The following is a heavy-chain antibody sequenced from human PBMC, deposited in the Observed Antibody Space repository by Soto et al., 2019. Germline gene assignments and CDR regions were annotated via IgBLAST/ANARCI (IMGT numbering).Heavy chain of an antibody. CDR3: AREIAVAGKTSDVFDI. Sequence: QVQLVQSGAEVKKPGSSVKVSCKASGGTFSSYTFSWVRQAPGQGLEWMGRIVPILGIGNYAQKFQGSVTITPDKSTSTAYMELRSLRSEDTAVYYCAREIAVAGKTSDVFDIWGQGTMVTVSS. CDR2: IVPILGIG. J-gene: IGHJ3*02. V-gene: IGHV1-69*02. D-gene: IGHD6-19*01. CDR1: GGTFSSYT.